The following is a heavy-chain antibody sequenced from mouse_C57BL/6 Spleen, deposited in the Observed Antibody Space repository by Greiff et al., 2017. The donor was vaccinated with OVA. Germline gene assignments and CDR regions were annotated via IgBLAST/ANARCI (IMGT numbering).Heavy chain of an antibody. CDR2: IWTGGGT. J-gene: IGHJ2*01. D-gene: IGHD1-1*01. CDR3: ARGGNYYGSSYFDY. CDR1: GFSLTSYA. Sequence: VKLMESGPGLVAPSQSLSITCTVSGFSLTSYAISWVRQPPGKGLEWLGVIWTGGGTNYNSALKSRLSISKDNSKSQVFLKMNSLQTDDTARYYCARGGNYYGSSYFDYWGQGTTLTVSS. V-gene: IGHV2-9-1*01.